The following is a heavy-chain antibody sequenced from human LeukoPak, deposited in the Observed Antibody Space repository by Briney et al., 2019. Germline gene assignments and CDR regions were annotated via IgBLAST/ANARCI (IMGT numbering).Heavy chain of an antibody. Sequence: SVKVSCKASGGTFSSYAISWVRQAPGQGLEWMGGIIPIFGTANYAQKFQGRVTITTDESTSTAYMELSSLRSEDTAVYYCARARYCSSTSFYNPKNWFDSWGQGTLVTVSS. V-gene: IGHV1-69*05. CDR1: GGTFSSYA. J-gene: IGHJ5*01. CDR3: ARARYCSSTSFYNPKNWFDS. CDR2: IIPIFGTA. D-gene: IGHD2-2*02.